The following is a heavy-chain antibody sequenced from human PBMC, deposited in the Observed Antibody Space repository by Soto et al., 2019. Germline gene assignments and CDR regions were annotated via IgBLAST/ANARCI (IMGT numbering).Heavy chain of an antibody. D-gene: IGHD5-12*01. CDR1: GFTFSSYA. Sequence: PGGSLRLSCPASGFTFSSYAMSCVRQAPGEGLEWVSAISRSGGSTYYADSVKGRFTISRDNSKNTLYLQMNSLRADDTAVYYCARYGSGYDAGPLDYWGQGTIVTVSS. V-gene: IGHV3-23*01. CDR2: ISRSGGST. J-gene: IGHJ4*02. CDR3: ARYGSGYDAGPLDY.